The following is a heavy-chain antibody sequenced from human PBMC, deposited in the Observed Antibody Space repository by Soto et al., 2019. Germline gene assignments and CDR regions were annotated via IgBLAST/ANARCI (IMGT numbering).Heavy chain of an antibody. V-gene: IGHV5-51*01. J-gene: IGHJ3*02. CDR3: PREHEAFDI. CDR1: RYSFRSYW. Sequence: PGESLKISCKASRYSFRSYWIGWLRQMPGRGLEWMGSIYPDDSDTRYSPSFGGQVTISADKSLSIAYLQWNSLRASDTAIYYCPREHEAFDIWGQGTMDKVSS. CDR2: IYPDDSDT.